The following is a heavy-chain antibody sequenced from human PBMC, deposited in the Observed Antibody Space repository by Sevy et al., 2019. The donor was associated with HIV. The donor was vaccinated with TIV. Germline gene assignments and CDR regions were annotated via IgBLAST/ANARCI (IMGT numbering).Heavy chain of an antibody. D-gene: IGHD1-26*01. CDR1: GFTFSSYA. V-gene: IGHV3-30*04. J-gene: IGHJ4*02. Sequence: GGYLRLSCEASGFTFSSYAMHWVRQAPGKGLEWVAVISYDEIHKDYADSVKGRFTISRDISKNTLYLQMNSLRAEDTAVYYCARDLPHLLPWELSRGSDYWGQGTLVTVSS. CDR2: ISYDEIHK. CDR3: ARDLPHLLPWELSRGSDY.